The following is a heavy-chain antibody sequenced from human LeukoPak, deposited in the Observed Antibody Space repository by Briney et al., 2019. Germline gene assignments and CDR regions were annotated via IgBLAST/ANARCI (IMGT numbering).Heavy chain of an antibody. J-gene: IGHJ4*02. CDR1: GFTFSSYA. CDR3: AKCQDIVVVPDPYFDY. D-gene: IGHD2-2*01. Sequence: AGSLRLSCAASGFTFSSYAMSWVRQAAGKGVEWVSAISCSGGSTYYADSVKGRYTISRDNSKNTLYLQMNSLRAEDTAVYYCAKCQDIVVVPDPYFDYWGQGTLVTVSS. V-gene: IGHV3-23*01. CDR2: ISCSGGST.